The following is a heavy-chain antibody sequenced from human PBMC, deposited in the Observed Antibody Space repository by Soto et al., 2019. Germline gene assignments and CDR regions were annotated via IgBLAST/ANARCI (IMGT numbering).Heavy chain of an antibody. Sequence: SGGSLRLSCAASGFTFGSYSMNWVRQAPGKGLEWVSSISSSSSYIYYADSVKGRFTISRDNAKNSLYLQMNSLRAEDTAVYYCARVALWFGELLGPGAFDIWGQGTMVTVSS. CDR1: GFTFGSYS. V-gene: IGHV3-21*01. CDR3: ARVALWFGELLGPGAFDI. D-gene: IGHD3-10*01. J-gene: IGHJ3*02. CDR2: ISSSSSYI.